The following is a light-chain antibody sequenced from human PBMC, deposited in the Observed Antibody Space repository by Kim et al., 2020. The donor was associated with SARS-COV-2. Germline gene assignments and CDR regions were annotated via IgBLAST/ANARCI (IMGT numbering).Light chain of an antibody. CDR2: GTF. V-gene: IGKV3-20*01. J-gene: IGKJ2*03. Sequence: SMSQGARAARSFRTSQSGHIDYVAWYQQKPGQAPRLLIHGTFSRATGIPDRFSGSGSGTDFTLTISRLESEDFAVYHCQYYATSRGFGHGTKLEI. CDR1: QSGHIDY. CDR3: QYYATSRG.